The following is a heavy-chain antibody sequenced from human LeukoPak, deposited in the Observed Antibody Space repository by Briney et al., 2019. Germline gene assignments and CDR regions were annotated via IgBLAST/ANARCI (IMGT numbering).Heavy chain of an antibody. CDR1: GFTFSDYY. J-gene: IGHJ4*02. D-gene: IGHD5-18*01. CDR3: ARADVDTADDY. Sequence: GGSLRLSCAASGFTFSDYYMSWLRQAPGKGLEWVSYISSSGSTIYYADSVKGRFTISRDNAKNSLYLQMNSLRAEDTAVYYCARADVDTADDYWGQGTLVTVSS. CDR2: ISSSGSTI. V-gene: IGHV3-11*01.